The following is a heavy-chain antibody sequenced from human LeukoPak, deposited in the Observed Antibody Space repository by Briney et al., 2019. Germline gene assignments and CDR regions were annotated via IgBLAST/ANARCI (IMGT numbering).Heavy chain of an antibody. CDR2: IIPFLGTP. D-gene: IGHD3-10*01. CDR1: GGTFSSYT. Sequence: GASVKVSCKASGGTFSSYTISWVRQAPGQGLEWMGRIIPFLGTPNYAQGFQGRLTITADKSTSTAYMELSSLRSEDTAVYYCAREDYHASGSYPDFWGQGTLVTVSS. CDR3: AREDYHASGSYPDF. J-gene: IGHJ4*02. V-gene: IGHV1-69*08.